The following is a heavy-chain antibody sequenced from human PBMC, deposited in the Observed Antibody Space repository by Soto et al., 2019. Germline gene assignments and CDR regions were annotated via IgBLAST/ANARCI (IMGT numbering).Heavy chain of an antibody. CDR2: IYYSGST. CDR1: GGTISSWY. D-gene: IGHD1-26*01. J-gene: IGHJ4*02. V-gene: IGHV4-59*08. CDR3: ARRYGSAIDY. Sequence: SETLSLTCTVSGGTISSWYWSWIRQPPGKGLGWIGYIYYSGSTNCNPSLKSRVTISVDTSKNQFSLKLSSVSAADTAVYYCARRYGSAIDYWGQGTLVTVSS.